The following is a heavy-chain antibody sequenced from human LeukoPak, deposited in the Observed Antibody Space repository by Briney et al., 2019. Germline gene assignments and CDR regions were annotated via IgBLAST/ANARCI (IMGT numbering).Heavy chain of an antibody. J-gene: IGHJ4*02. CDR2: IIPIFGTA. D-gene: IGHD1-26*01. CDR1: GYTFTGYY. V-gene: IGHV1-69*06. CDR3: TRDQVGATVH. Sequence: SVKVSCKASGYTFTGYYMHWVRQAPGQGLEWMGGIIPIFGTANYAQKFQGRVTITADKSTSTAYMELSSLRSEDTAVYYCTRDQVGATVHRGQGTLVTVSS.